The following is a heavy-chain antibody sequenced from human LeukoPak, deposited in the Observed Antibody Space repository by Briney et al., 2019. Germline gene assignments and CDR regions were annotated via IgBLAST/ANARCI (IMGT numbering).Heavy chain of an antibody. CDR1: GFAFTTYW. CDR2: INTDETIA. V-gene: IGHV3-74*01. J-gene: IGHJ4*02. CDR3: ARGVAGSGSYYNVGFDF. Sequence: GGSLRLSCAASGFAFTTYWMHWVRQAPGKGLVWVSRINTDETIANYADSVTGRFTISRDNAKNTLHLQMNSLRVEDTPVYYCARGVAGSGSYYNVGFDFWGQGALVIVSS. D-gene: IGHD3-10*01.